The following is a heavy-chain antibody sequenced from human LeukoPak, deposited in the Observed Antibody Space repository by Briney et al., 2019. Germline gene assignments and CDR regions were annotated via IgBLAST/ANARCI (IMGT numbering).Heavy chain of an antibody. CDR2: ISGSGAST. J-gene: IGHJ4*02. CDR1: GFTFSSYA. Sequence: PGGSLRLSCAASGFTFSSYAMSWVRQAPGKGLEWVSTISGSGASTYYADSVKGRFTISRDNSTNTLHLQMNSLRAEDTAVYYCAKSRIVLVHYFDYWGQGTLVTVSS. D-gene: IGHD1-26*01. V-gene: IGHV3-23*01. CDR3: AKSRIVLVHYFDY.